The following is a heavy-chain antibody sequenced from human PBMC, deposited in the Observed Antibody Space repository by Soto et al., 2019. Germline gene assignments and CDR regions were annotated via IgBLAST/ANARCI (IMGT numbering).Heavy chain of an antibody. CDR1: GFTFSNYE. D-gene: IGHD6-13*01. V-gene: IGHV3-64*01. CDR3: ARRGYGSRWPNVYMDV. CDR2: ISNNGAHT. Sequence: EAQMVESGGGLVQPGGSLRLSCAASGFTFSNYEMQWVRQAQGKGLEYVSGISNNGAHTDYAKSVKGRFTISRDNSENTLYLQMGSLRAEDMALYYCARRGYGSRWPNVYMDVWGKVTTVTASS. J-gene: IGHJ6*03.